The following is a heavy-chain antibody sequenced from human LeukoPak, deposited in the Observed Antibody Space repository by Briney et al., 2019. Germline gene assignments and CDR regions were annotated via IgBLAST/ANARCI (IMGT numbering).Heavy chain of an antibody. V-gene: IGHV3-23*01. Sequence: PGGSLRLSCAASGFSFSGYAMSWVRQAPGKGLDWVSGVSDSGVNTYYADSVKGRFTISRDNSKYTLFLQMNSLGAEDTAIYYCASEGQRVHPYYDFWNGFFYWGQGAQSPSPQ. D-gene: IGHD3-3*01. CDR2: VSDSGVNT. J-gene: IGHJ4*02. CDR3: ASEGQRVHPYYDFWNGFFY. CDR1: GFSFSGYA.